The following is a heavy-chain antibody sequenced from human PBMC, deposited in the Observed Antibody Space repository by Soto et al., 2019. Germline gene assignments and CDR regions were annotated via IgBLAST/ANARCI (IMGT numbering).Heavy chain of an antibody. Sequence: GASVKVSCKASGYTFTSYAMHWVRQAPGQGLEWMGWINPNSGGTNYAQKFQGWVTMTRDTSISTAYMELSRLRSDDTAVYYCARGPLAVAGIDRFYYYYGMDVWGQGTTVTVSS. D-gene: IGHD6-19*01. V-gene: IGHV1-2*04. J-gene: IGHJ6*02. CDR1: GYTFTSYA. CDR2: INPNSGGT. CDR3: ARGPLAVAGIDRFYYYYGMDV.